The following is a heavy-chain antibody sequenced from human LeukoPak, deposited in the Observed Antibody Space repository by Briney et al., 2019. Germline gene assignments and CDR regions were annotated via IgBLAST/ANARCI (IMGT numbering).Heavy chain of an antibody. CDR3: SSGGYCTSTSCYGEN. CDR2: IRSKANSYAT. CDR1: GFTFSGSA. V-gene: IGHV3-73*01. J-gene: IGHJ4*02. Sequence: AGGSLRLSCATSGFTFSGSAMHWVRQASGKGLEWVGRIRSKANSYATAYAASVKGRFTISRDDSKNTAYLQMNSLKTEDTAVYFCSSGGYCTSTSCYGENWGRGTLVTVSS. D-gene: IGHD2-2*01.